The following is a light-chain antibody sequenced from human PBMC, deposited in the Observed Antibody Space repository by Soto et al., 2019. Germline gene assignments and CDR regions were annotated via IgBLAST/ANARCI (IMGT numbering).Light chain of an antibody. V-gene: IGKV1-9*01. CDR1: QGISRY. CDR3: QQYNNWPRT. Sequence: IQLTQSPSSLSASVGDSVTITCRASQGISRYLSWYQQKPGRAPKLLISAASTLQSGVPARFSGSGSGTEFTLIISSLQSEDFAVYYCQQYNNWPRTFGQGTKVEIK. J-gene: IGKJ1*01. CDR2: AAS.